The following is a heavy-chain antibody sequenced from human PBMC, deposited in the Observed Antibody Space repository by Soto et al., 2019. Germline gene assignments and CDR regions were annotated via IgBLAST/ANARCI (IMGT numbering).Heavy chain of an antibody. CDR3: ARDVSPGSSSLYLDAFDI. D-gene: IGHD6-13*01. J-gene: IGHJ3*02. CDR1: GFTFGSYL. V-gene: IGHV3-7*05. Sequence: PGGSLRLSCEGSGFTFGSYLMTWVRQAPGKGLEWVANIKRDGSNKSYLDSVRGRFTISRDNAKNSLYLQMSSLRAEDTALYYCARDVSPGSSSLYLDAFDIWGQGTMVTVSS. CDR2: IKRDGSNK.